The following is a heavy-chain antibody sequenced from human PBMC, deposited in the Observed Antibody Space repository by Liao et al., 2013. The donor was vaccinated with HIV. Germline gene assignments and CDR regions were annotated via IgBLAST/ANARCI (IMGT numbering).Heavy chain of an antibody. CDR2: ISDTGRS. Sequence: QVHLQESGPGLVKPSEALSLTCTVSGDSISPYYWSWLRQTPGRGLEWIAYISDTGRSHYNPSLRSRVAISVDTAKNQFSLKLSFLTPADTAVYYCARVRHGQKALREGFDSWGQGTPGHRLL. J-gene: IGHJ4*02. CDR1: GDSISPYY. CDR3: ARVRHGQKALREGFDS. V-gene: IGHV4-59*01. D-gene: IGHD5-24*01.